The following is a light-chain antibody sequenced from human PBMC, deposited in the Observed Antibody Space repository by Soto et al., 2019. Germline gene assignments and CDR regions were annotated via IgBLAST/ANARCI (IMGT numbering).Light chain of an antibody. CDR3: QQYNKWPAAII. Sequence: ETVMTQSPATLSVSPGERATLSCRASQSVRTKLAWYQQKPGQAPRLLIYGASSRATGIPARFSGSGSGTEFTLTISSLQSEDSGVYYCQQYNKWPAAIIFGQGTKV. CDR2: GAS. V-gene: IGKV3D-15*01. J-gene: IGKJ1*01. CDR1: QSVRTK.